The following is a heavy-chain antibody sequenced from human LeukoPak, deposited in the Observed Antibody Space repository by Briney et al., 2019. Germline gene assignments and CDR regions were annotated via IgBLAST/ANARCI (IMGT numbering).Heavy chain of an antibody. Sequence: PAGSLRLSCAASGLTFSSYAMSWVRQAPGKGLEWDSAISGSGASTYYADSVKGRFTISRDNSKNTLYLQMNSLRAEGTAVYYCAKGDSSSWYNLWFDPCGQGTLVTVSS. CDR1: GLTFSSYA. V-gene: IGHV3-23*01. CDR3: AKGDSSSWYNLWFDP. J-gene: IGHJ5*02. CDR2: ISGSGAST. D-gene: IGHD6-13*01.